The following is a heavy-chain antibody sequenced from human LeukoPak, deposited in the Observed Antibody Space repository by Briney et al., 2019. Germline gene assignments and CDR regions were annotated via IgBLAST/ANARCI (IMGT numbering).Heavy chain of an antibody. J-gene: IGHJ3*02. CDR3: ARDQGSSSWIYAFDI. CDR1: GYSISSGYY. CDR2: IYHSGST. D-gene: IGHD6-13*01. V-gene: IGHV4-38-2*02. Sequence: EPSETLSLTCTVSGYSISSGYYWGWIRQPPGKGLEWIGSIYHSGSTYYNPSLKSRVTISVDTSKNQFSLKLSSVTAAGTAVYYCARDQGSSSWIYAFDIWGQGTMVTVSS.